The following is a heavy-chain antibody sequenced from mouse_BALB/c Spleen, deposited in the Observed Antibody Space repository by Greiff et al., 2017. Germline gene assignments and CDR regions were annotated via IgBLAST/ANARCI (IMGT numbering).Heavy chain of an antibody. CDR2: ISYSGST. CDR3: AKRITTVDYAIDY. CDR1: GDSITSGY. Sequence: EVQLQQSGPSLVKPSQTLSLTCSVTGDSITSGYWNWIRKFPGNKLEYMGYISYSGSTYYNPSLKSRISITRDTSKNQYYLQLNSVTTEDTDTYYGAKRITTVDYAIDYWGQGTSVTVSS. J-gene: IGHJ4*01. V-gene: IGHV3-8*02. D-gene: IGHD1-1*01.